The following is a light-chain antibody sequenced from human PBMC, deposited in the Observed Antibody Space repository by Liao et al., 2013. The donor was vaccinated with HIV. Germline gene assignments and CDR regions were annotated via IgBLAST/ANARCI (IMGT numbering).Light chain of an antibody. CDR2: YDS. CDR3: QAWDSSIGV. V-gene: IGLV3-21*01. J-gene: IGLJ3*02. Sequence: SYELTQPPSVSVAPGKTARITCGGNNIGSKSVHWYQQKPGQAPVLVIYYDSDRPSGIPERFSGSNSGNTATLTISRVEAGDEADYYCQAWDSSIGVFGGGTKLTVL. CDR1: NIGSKS.